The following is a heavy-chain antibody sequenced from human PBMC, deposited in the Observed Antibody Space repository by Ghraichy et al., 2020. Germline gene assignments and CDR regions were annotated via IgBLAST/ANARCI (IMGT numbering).Heavy chain of an antibody. D-gene: IGHD6-13*01. Sequence: ASVKVSCKASGYTFTSYYMHWVRQAPGQGLEWMGIINPSGGSTSYAQKFQGRVTMTRDTSTSTVYMELSSLRSEDTAVYYCARENMGGIAADNGKDVWGQGTTVTVSS. CDR3: ARENMGGIAADNGKDV. V-gene: IGHV1-46*01. CDR1: GYTFTSYY. J-gene: IGHJ6*02. CDR2: INPSGGST.